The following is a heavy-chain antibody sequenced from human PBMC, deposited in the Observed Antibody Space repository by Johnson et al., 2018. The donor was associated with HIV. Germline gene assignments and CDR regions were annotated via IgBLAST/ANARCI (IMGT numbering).Heavy chain of an antibody. CDR3: ARAVAVAGMRDDAFDI. CDR2: IYSGGST. Sequence: VQLVESGGGLVQPGGSLRLSCAASGFTVSSNYMSWVRQAPGKGLEWVSVIYSGGSTYYADSVKGRFTISRDNAKNTLYLQMNSLRAGDTAVYYCARAVAVAGMRDDAFDIWGQGTMVTVSS. D-gene: IGHD6-19*01. CDR1: GFTVSSNY. J-gene: IGHJ3*02. V-gene: IGHV3-66*01.